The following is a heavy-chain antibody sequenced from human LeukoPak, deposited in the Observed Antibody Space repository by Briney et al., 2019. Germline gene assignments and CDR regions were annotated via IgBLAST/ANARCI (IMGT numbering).Heavy chain of an antibody. V-gene: IGHV4-34*01. J-gene: IGHJ5*02. CDR3: ARAGYNRWFDP. CDR1: GGSFSGYY. Sequence: SETLSLTCAVYGGSFSGYYWSWIRQPPGKGLEWIGEINHSGSTNYNPSLKSRVTISVDTSKNQLSLKLSSVTAADTAVYYCARAGYNRWFDPWGQGTLVTVSS. D-gene: IGHD1-14*01. CDR2: INHSGST.